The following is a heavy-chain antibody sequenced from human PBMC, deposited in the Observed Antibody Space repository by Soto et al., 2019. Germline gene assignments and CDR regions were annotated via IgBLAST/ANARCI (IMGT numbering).Heavy chain of an antibody. V-gene: IGHV4-31*03. Sequence: TLSLTCTVSGGSISSGGYYWSWIRQHPGKGLEWIGYIYYSGSTYYNPSLKSRVTISVDTSKNQFSLKLSSVTAADTAVYYCARDPVLRYFDRPRRNYYYYGMDVWGQGTTVTVSS. CDR2: IYYSGST. CDR3: ARDPVLRYFDRPRRNYYYYGMDV. D-gene: IGHD3-9*01. J-gene: IGHJ6*02. CDR1: GGSISSGGYY.